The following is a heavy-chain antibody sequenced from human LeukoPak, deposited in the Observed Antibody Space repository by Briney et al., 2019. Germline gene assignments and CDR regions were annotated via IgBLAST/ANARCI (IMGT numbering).Heavy chain of an antibody. CDR2: IYSGGST. CDR3: ARVAAGTTFMDNWFDP. D-gene: IGHD1-7*01. V-gene: IGHV3-66*01. Sequence: GGSLRLSCAASGFTVSSNYMSWVHQAPGKGLEWVSVIYSGGSTYYADSVKGRFTISRDNSKNTLYLQMNSLRAEDTAVYYCARVAAGTTFMDNWFDPWGQGTLVTVSS. CDR1: GFTVSSNY. J-gene: IGHJ5*02.